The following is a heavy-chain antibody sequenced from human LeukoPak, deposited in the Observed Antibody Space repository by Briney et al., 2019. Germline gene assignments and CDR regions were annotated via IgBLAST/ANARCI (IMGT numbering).Heavy chain of an antibody. D-gene: IGHD6-19*01. J-gene: IGHJ4*02. CDR2: INPSGGST. Sequence: ASVKVSCKASGYSFTSYYIHWVRQAPGQGLEWMGIINPSGGSTNYIQKFQGRVTMTRDTSTSTIYMELSSLRSEDTAVYNCARGKVAGDYWGQGSLVTVSS. CDR1: GYSFTSYY. V-gene: IGHV1-46*01. CDR3: ARGKVAGDY.